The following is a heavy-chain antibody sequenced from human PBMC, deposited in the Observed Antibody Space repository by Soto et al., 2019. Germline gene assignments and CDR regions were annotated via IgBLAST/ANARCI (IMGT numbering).Heavy chain of an antibody. V-gene: IGHV4-30-4*01. Sequence: PSETLSLTCTVSGGSISNPDYYWNWILQPPGKGLEWIGSIFYSGDTSYNPSLKSRLNMSVDTSKNQFSLSLRSVTASDTAVYFCAREGRLQSLDYWGQGTVVTVSS. CDR2: IFYSGDT. CDR1: GGSISNPDYY. CDR3: AREGRLQSLDY. J-gene: IGHJ4*02. D-gene: IGHD4-4*01.